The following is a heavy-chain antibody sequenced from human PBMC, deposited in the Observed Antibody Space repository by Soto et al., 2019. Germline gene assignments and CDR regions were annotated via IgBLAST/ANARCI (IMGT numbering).Heavy chain of an antibody. J-gene: IGHJ4*02. Sequence: SETLSLTCTVSGGSISSGDYYWSWIRQPPGRGLEWIGYIYYSGSTYYSPSLTGRVTISVDTSKNQFSLNLSSVTAADTAVYYCAREGAITAAGSRQVDGWGQGNRVTVAS. CDR1: GGSISSGDYY. D-gene: IGHD6-13*01. CDR2: IYYSGST. CDR3: AREGAITAAGSRQVDG. V-gene: IGHV4-30-4*01.